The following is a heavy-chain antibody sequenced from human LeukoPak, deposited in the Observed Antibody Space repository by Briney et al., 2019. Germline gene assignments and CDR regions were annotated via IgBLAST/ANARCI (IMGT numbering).Heavy chain of an antibody. D-gene: IGHD3-3*01. J-gene: IGHJ4*02. V-gene: IGHV3-23*01. CDR3: AKGAQYDFWTGYTLEYFDV. Sequence: GGSLRLSCAASGFTITSYAMNWVRQAPGKGLEWVSFISASGSSTHHADSVKGRFTISRDNSNNTLYLQINRLRAEDTAAYYCAKGAQYDFWTGYTLEYFDVWGKGTLVTVSS. CDR1: GFTITSYA. CDR2: ISASGSST.